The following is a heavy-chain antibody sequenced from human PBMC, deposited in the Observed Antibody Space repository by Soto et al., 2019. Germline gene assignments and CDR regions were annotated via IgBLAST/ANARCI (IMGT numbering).Heavy chain of an antibody. J-gene: IGHJ6*02. CDR1: GFTFSSYA. Sequence: EVQLLESGGGLVQPGGSLRLSCAASGFTFSSYAMTWVRQAPGKGLEWVSAISGSGGSTYYADSVKGRFTISRDNSKNTLYLQMNSLRAEDTAVYYCAKDHYGSGSCMDVWGQGTTVTVSS. CDR2: ISGSGGST. V-gene: IGHV3-23*01. D-gene: IGHD3-10*01. CDR3: AKDHYGSGSCMDV.